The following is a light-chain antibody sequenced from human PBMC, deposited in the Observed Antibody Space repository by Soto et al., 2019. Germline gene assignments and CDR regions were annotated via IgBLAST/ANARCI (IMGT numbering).Light chain of an antibody. Sequence: EIVMTQSPATLSVSPGERATLSCTASQSVSSNLAWYQQKPGQAPRLLIYGASTRATGIPARFSGSGSGTEFTLTISSLQSEDFAVYYCQQYNNWPGTVGQGTKVDIK. J-gene: IGKJ1*01. V-gene: IGKV3-15*01. CDR2: GAS. CDR3: QQYNNWPGT. CDR1: QSVSSN.